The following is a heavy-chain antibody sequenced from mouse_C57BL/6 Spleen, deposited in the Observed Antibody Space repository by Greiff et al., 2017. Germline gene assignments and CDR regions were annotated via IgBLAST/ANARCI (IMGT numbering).Heavy chain of an antibody. D-gene: IGHD1-1*02. CDR2: IYPGDGDT. J-gene: IGHJ2*01. Sequence: QVQLKQSGAELVKPGASVKISCKASGYAFSSYWMNWVKQRPGKGLEWIGQIYPGDGDTNYNGKFKGKATLTADKSSSTAYMQLSSLTSEDSAVYFCARRRGGPYYFDYWGQGTTLTVSS. V-gene: IGHV1-80*01. CDR3: ARRRGGPYYFDY. CDR1: GYAFSSYW.